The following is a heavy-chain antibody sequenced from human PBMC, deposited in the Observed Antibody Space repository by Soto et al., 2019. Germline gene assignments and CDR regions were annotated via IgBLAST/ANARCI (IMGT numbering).Heavy chain of an antibody. Sequence: GASVKVSCKASGYSFSDYYLHWVRQAPGQGLEWMGWINPNSGGTNYAQKLQGRVTMTTDTSTSTAYMELRSLRSDDTAVYYCARDRVLIDYYYGMDVWGQGTTVTVSS. CDR3: ARDRVLIDYYYGMDV. V-gene: IGHV1-2*02. D-gene: IGHD3-16*01. CDR1: GYSFSDYY. CDR2: INPNSGGT. J-gene: IGHJ6*02.